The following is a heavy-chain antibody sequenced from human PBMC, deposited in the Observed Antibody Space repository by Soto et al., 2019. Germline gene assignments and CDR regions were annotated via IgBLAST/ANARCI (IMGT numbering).Heavy chain of an antibody. CDR2: TYYRSKWYN. J-gene: IGHJ5*02. CDR1: GDSVSSNSAA. Sequence: KQSQTLSLTCAISGDSVSSNSAAWNWIRQSPSRGLEWLGRTYYRSKWYNDYAVSVKSRITINPDTSKNQFSLQLNSVTPEDTAVYYCARAAVGVMLRPYNWFDPWGQGTLVTVSS. D-gene: IGHD3-16*01. CDR3: ARAAVGVMLRPYNWFDP. V-gene: IGHV6-1*01.